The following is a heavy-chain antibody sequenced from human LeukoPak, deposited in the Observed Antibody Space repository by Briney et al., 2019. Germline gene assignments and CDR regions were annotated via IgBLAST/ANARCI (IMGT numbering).Heavy chain of an antibody. CDR2: IYYSGST. CDR1: GGSISSYY. D-gene: IGHD2-2*01. J-gene: IGHJ5*02. V-gene: IGHV4-59*01. CDR3: ARVYCSSTSCYPGRFDP. Sequence: PSETLSLTCTVSGGSISSYYWSWIRQPPGKGLEWIGYIYYSGSTNYNPSLKSRVTISVDTSKNQFSLKLSSVTAADTAVYYCARVYCSSTSCYPGRFDPWGQGTLVTVSS.